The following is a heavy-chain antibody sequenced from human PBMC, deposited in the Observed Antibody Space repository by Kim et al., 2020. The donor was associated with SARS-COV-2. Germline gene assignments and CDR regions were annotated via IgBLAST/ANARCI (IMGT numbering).Heavy chain of an antibody. V-gene: IGHV3-7*03. D-gene: IGHD1-26*01. CDR2: IKQDGSEK. CDR1: GFTFSSYW. CDR3: ARDGIAVGGYYYWYVMDGCLTTRNNDHNTMFLQMNNLGTEEPAVYYCGGDGLAVASFYYYYGMDV. Sequence: GGSLRLSCAASGFTFSSYWMSWVRQAPGKGLEWVANIKQDGSEKYYVDSVKGRFTISRDNAKNSLYLQMNSLRAEDTAVYYCARDGIAVGGYYYWYVMDGCLTTRNNDHNTMFLQMNNLGTEEPAVYYCGGDGLAVASFYYYYGMDVWGHGTTVTVSS. J-gene: IGHJ6*02.